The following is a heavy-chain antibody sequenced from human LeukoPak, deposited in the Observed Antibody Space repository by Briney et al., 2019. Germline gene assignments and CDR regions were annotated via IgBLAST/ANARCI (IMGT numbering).Heavy chain of an antibody. D-gene: IGHD5-24*01. CDR3: ARVIPDGYNPFLKGVYFDY. CDR2: IFPSGGEI. V-gene: IGHV3-23*01. CDR1: GFTFSTFA. J-gene: IGHJ4*02. Sequence: GGSLRLSCAASGFTFSTFAMIWVRQPPGKGLEWVSSIFPSGGEIHYADSVRGRFTISRDNSKSTLSLQMNSLRAEDTAVYYCARVIPDGYNPFLKGVYFDYWGQGTLVTVSS.